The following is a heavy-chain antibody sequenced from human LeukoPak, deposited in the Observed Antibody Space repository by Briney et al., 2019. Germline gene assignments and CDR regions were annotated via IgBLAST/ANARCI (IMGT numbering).Heavy chain of an antibody. CDR1: GYTFTDYY. D-gene: IGHD5-18*01. CDR3: ARYTAMVRGLDY. Sequence: EASVKASCKASGYTFTDYYMHWVQQAPGQGLEWMGWINPNSGATNFAQKFQGRVTMTRDTSISTAYMELSRLRSDDTAVYYCARYTAMVRGLDYWGQGALVTVSS. CDR2: INPNSGAT. V-gene: IGHV1-2*03. J-gene: IGHJ4*02.